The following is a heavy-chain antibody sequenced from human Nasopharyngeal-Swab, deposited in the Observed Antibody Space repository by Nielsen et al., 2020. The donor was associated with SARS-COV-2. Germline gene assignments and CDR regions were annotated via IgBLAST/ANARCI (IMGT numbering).Heavy chain of an antibody. CDR1: GFTFSSYG. Sequence: GGSLRLSCAASGFTFSSYGMHWVRQAPGKGLEWVAVISYDGSNKYYADSVKGRFTISRDNSKNTLYLQMNSPRAEDTAVYYCAKLGGNSDGSYFDYWGQGTLVTVSS. D-gene: IGHD4-23*01. V-gene: IGHV3-30*18. CDR3: AKLGGNSDGSYFDY. J-gene: IGHJ4*02. CDR2: ISYDGSNK.